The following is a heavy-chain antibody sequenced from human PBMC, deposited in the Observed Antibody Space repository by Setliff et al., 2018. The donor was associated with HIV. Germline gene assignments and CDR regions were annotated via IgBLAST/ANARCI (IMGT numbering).Heavy chain of an antibody. Sequence: SETLSLTCAVSGGSISSGSYYWSWIRQPAGKGLEWIGRIYTSGSTNYNPSLKSRVAISLDTSKNQFSLNLRSVTAADTAVYYCARRGGISTTVEGPPPFDFWGPGTLVTVSS. CDR3: ARRGGISTTVEGPPPFDF. CDR1: GGSISSGSYY. D-gene: IGHD3-22*01. CDR2: IYTSGST. J-gene: IGHJ4*02. V-gene: IGHV4-61*02.